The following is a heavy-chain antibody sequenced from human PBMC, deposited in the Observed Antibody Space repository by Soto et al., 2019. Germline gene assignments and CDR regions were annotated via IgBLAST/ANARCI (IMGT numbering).Heavy chain of an antibody. Sequence: SESLSLSCTVSGGSISGYYWSWILQPPGKGLEWIGYMYNTGSTVYNPSFKSRVTISVDTSKNQFSLKLNSVTAADTAVYYCARDLWGYCGTDCYPLDVWGQGTTVTVSS. CDR2: MYNTGST. CDR3: ARDLWGYCGTDCYPLDV. CDR1: GGSISGYY. V-gene: IGHV4-59*01. D-gene: IGHD2-21*02. J-gene: IGHJ6*02.